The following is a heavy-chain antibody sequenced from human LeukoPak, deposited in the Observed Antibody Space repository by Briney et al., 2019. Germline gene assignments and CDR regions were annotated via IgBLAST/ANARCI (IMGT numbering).Heavy chain of an antibody. Sequence: PEGSLRLSCAASGFTFSSYAMSWVRQAPGKGLEWVSAISGSGGSTYYADSVKGRFTISRDNSKNTLYLQMNSLRAEDTAVYYCAKRGFYYDSSGYFYFDYWGQGTLVTVSS. D-gene: IGHD3-22*01. J-gene: IGHJ4*02. CDR3: AKRGFYYDSSGYFYFDY. CDR2: ISGSGGST. V-gene: IGHV3-23*01. CDR1: GFTFSSYA.